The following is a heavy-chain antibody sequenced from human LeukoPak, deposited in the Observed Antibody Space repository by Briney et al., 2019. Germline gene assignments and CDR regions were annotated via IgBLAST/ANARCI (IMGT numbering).Heavy chain of an antibody. V-gene: IGHV4-4*07. CDR1: GGSISSYY. CDR3: AIEYYYDSSGYSN. J-gene: IGHJ4*02. D-gene: IGHD3-22*01. CDR2: IYTSGST. Sequence: PSETLSLTCTVSGGSISSYYWSWIRQPAGKGLEWIGRIYTSGSTNYNPSLKSRVTISVDTSKNQFSLKLSSVTAADTAVYYCAIEYYYDSSGYSNWGQGTLVTVSS.